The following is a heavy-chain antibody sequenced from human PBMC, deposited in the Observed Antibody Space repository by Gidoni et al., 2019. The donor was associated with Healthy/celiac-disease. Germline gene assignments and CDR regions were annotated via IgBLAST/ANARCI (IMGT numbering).Heavy chain of an antibody. J-gene: IGHJ4*02. D-gene: IGHD5-18*01. V-gene: IGHV3-48*03. Sequence: EVQLVESGGGLVQPGGSLRLSCAASGFTFSSYEMNWVRQAPGKGLEWVSYISSSGSTIYYADSVKGRFTSSRDNAKNSLYLQMNSLRAEDTAVYYCARDEVYSYAQGSYYFDYWGQGTLVTVSS. CDR2: ISSSGSTI. CDR1: GFTFSSYE. CDR3: ARDEVYSYAQGSYYFDY.